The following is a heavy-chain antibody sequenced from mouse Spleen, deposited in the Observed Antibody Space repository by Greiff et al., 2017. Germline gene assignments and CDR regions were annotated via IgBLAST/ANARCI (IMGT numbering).Heavy chain of an antibody. D-gene: IGHD5-1*01. CDR3: ARDGPNYAMDY. V-gene: IGHV7-1*01. CDR1: GFTFSDFY. J-gene: IGHJ4*01. Sequence: EVMLVESGGGLVQSGRSLRLSCATSGFTFSDFYMEWVRQAPGKGLEWIAASRNKANDYTTEYSASVKGRFIVSRDTSQSILYLQMNALRAEDTAIYYCARDGPNYAMDYWGQGTSVTVSS. CDR2: SRNKANDYTT.